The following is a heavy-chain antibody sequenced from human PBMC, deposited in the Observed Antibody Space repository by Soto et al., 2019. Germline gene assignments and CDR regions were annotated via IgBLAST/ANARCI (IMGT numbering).Heavy chain of an antibody. Sequence: PGGSLRLSCAVSGVTLSNVWMNWVRQAPGKGPEWVGRIKSKTDGGTVEYAAPVKDRFTISRDDSENTLYLQMNSLKIEDTAVYCHKYSGPLIMPAALGPGTLVTVSS. CDR1: GVTLSNVW. D-gene: IGHD1-26*01. CDR3: KYSGPLIMPAA. CDR2: IKSKTDGGTV. J-gene: IGHJ5*02. V-gene: IGHV3-15*07.